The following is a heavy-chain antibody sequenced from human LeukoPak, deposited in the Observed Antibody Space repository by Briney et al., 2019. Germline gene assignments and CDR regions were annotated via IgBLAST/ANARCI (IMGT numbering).Heavy chain of an antibody. CDR2: IKTDGSRT. D-gene: IGHD5-18*01. J-gene: IGHJ3*02. Sequence: GGSLRLSCAASGFTFSTYWMHWVRQAPQKGLVWVSRIKTDGSRTSYADPVEGRFTISRDNAKNTLYLEMNSLRVEDTAVYYCAREGYGDAFDIWGQGTMVTVSS. CDR3: AREGYGDAFDI. V-gene: IGHV3-74*01. CDR1: GFTFSTYW.